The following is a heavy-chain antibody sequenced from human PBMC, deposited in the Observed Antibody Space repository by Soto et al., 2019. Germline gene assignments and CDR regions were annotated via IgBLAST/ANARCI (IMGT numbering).Heavy chain of an antibody. D-gene: IGHD2-15*01. CDR3: VREAYCSGGSCHPDY. J-gene: IGHJ4*02. CDR2: INANSGFT. Sequence: ASVKVSCKASGYTFTVHYMHWVRQAPGQGLEWMGYINANSGFTHYRQKFQGRVTMTRDTAISTADMELSRLRSDDTAVYYCVREAYCSGGSCHPDYWGQGTLVTVPQ. V-gene: IGHV1-2*02. CDR1: GYTFTVHY.